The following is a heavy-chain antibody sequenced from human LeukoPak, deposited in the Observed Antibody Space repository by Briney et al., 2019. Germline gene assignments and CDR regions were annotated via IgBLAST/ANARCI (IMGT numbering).Heavy chain of an antibody. D-gene: IGHD3-16*02. Sequence: GASVKVSCKVSGYTLTELSMHWVRQAPGKGLEWMGGFDPEDGETIYAQKFQGRVTMTEDTSTDTAHMELRSLRSDDTAVYYCARVLEVWGSYRSRRGFDYWGQGTLVTVSS. CDR1: GYTLTELS. CDR3: ARVLEVWGSYRSRRGFDY. J-gene: IGHJ4*02. CDR2: FDPEDGET. V-gene: IGHV1-24*01.